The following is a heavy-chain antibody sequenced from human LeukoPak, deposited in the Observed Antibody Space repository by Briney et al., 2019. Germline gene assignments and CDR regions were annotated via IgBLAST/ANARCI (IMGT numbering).Heavy chain of an antibody. J-gene: IGHJ3*02. Sequence: SETLSLTCTVSGDSFSDHYWTWIGQPPGKGLEWIGYISYIGSTNYNPSLKSRVTISIDTSKTQFSLKLSSVTAADTAVYYCARDLVTVTKGFDIWGQGTMVSVSS. CDR1: GDSFSDHY. V-gene: IGHV4-59*11. CDR2: ISYIGST. CDR3: ARDLVTVTKGFDI. D-gene: IGHD4-17*01.